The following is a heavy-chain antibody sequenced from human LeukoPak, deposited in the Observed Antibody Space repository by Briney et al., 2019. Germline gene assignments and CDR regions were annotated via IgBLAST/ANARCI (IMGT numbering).Heavy chain of an antibody. CDR3: ARASDPWLQLT. CDR2: IKQDGSEK. Sequence: GGSLRLSCAASGFTFSNYWMIWVRQAPGKGLEWVGSIKQDGSEKRYADSVRGRFTISRDNAQTSLYLQMNSLRAEDTAVYYCARASDPWLQLTWGQGTLVTVSS. CDR1: GFTFSNYW. V-gene: IGHV3-7*05. J-gene: IGHJ5*02. D-gene: IGHD5-24*01.